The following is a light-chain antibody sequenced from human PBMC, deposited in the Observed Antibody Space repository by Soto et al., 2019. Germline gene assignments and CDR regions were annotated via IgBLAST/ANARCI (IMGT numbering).Light chain of an antibody. CDR1: QGISNY. CDR2: AAS. V-gene: IGKV1-27*01. Sequence: DIQMTQSLASRCASVGDRVTITCRASQGISNYLAWYQQKPGKVPKLLIYAASTLQSGVPSRFSGSGSGTDFTLNISSLQPEDVATYYCQKYNSASLTFGGGTKVDI. CDR3: QKYNSASLT. J-gene: IGKJ4*01.